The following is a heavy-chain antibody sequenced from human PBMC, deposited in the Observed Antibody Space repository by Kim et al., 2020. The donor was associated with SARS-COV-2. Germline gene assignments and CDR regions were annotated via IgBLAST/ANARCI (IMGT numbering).Heavy chain of an antibody. V-gene: IGHV3-9*01. CDR1: GFTFDDYA. CDR3: AKAPTAMIRGVITHFDY. J-gene: IGHJ4*02. CDR2: STWNSGSI. Sequence: GGSLRLSCAASGFTFDDYAMHWVRQAPGKGLEWVSGSTWNSGSIGYADSLKGRFTISRDNAKNSLYLQMNSLRAEDTALYYCAKAPTAMIRGVITHFDYWGQGTLVTVSS. D-gene: IGHD3-10*01.